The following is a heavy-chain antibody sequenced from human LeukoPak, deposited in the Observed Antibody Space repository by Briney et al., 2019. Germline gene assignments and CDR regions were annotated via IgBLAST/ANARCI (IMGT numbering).Heavy chain of an antibody. CDR3: AKEDGSGSYYNPNWFDP. Sequence: GGSLRLSCAASGFTFDDYAMHWVRQAPGKGLEWVSGISWNSGSIGYADSVKGRFTISRDNAKNSLYLQMNSLRAEDTAVYYCAKEDGSGSYYNPNWFDPWGQGTLVTVSS. V-gene: IGHV3-9*01. J-gene: IGHJ5*02. CDR2: ISWNSGSI. CDR1: GFTFDDYA. D-gene: IGHD3-10*01.